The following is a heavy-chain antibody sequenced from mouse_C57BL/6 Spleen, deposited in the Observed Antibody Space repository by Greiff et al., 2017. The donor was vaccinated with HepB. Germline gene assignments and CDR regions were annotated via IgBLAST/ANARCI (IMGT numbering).Heavy chain of an antibody. CDR1: GYTFTSYW. V-gene: IGHV1-64*01. Sequence: VQLQQPGAELVKPGASVKLSCKASGYTFTSYWMHWVKQRPGQGLEWIGMIHPNSGSTNYNEKFKSKATLTVDKSSSTAYMQHSSLTSEDSAVYYCARSEVTTVVAYYYAMDYWGQGTSVTVSS. D-gene: IGHD1-1*01. CDR3: ARSEVTTVVAYYYAMDY. CDR2: IHPNSGST. J-gene: IGHJ4*01.